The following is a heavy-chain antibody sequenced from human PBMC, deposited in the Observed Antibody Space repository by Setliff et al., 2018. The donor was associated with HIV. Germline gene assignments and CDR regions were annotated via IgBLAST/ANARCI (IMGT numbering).Heavy chain of an antibody. CDR1: GFTFSSYS. V-gene: IGHV4-34*01. J-gene: IGHJ4*02. CDR2: INHSGRT. CDR3: ARDAPWDSYGLDY. Sequence: PGGSLRLSCAASGFTFSSYSMNWIRQSPGKGLEWIGEINHSGRTKYSPSLRSRVTISVDTSKNQFSLKLSSVTAADTAVYYCARDAPWDSYGLDYWGQGTLVTVSS. D-gene: IGHD5-18*01.